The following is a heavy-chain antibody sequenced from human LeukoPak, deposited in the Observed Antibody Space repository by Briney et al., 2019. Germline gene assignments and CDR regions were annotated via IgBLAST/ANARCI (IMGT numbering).Heavy chain of an antibody. D-gene: IGHD6-13*01. CDR2: ISYDGSDK. CDR3: AKDLSYSTIWPYFDF. CDR1: GFSFSSHG. V-gene: IGHV3-30*18. Sequence: GGSLRLSCAASGFSFSSHGMHWVRQAPGKGLEWVALISYDGSDKYYADSVKGRFTISRDNSKNTLYLQMNSLSSEDTAVFYCAKDLSYSTIWPYFDFWGQETLVTVSS. J-gene: IGHJ4*02.